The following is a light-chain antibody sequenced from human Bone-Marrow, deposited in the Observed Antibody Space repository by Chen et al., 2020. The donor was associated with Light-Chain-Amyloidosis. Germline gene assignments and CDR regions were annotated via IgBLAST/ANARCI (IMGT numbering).Light chain of an antibody. CDR2: EVT. V-gene: IGLV2-23*02. Sequence: QSALAQPASVSGSPGQSITISCTGTSSDVGTYNLVSWYQQHPGRAPTLMIYEVTKRPSGVSERVAGSKSGNTASLRSSGLQAEDEADFCCCTYAGRRTRVSGGGTKLTVL. CDR1: SSDVGTYNL. CDR3: CTYAGRRTRV. J-gene: IGLJ3*02.